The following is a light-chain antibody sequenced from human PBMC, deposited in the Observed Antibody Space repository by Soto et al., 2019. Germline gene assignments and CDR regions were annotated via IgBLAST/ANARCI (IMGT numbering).Light chain of an antibody. V-gene: IGKV3-20*01. CDR3: QEYGRSRT. CDR1: QSFSSNN. J-gene: IGKJ1*01. CDR2: GAS. Sequence: EIVLTQSPGTLSLSPGERATLSCRASQSFSSNNLAWYQQKPGQAPRLLIYGASSRATSIPDRFSGSGSGTDFTLTISRLEPEDSAVYYCQEYGRSRTFGQGTKVEIK.